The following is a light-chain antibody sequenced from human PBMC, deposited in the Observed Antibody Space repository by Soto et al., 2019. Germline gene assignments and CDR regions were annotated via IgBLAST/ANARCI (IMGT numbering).Light chain of an antibody. J-gene: IGKJ1*01. V-gene: IGKV3-11*01. CDR1: QSVSNY. Sequence: EIVLTQSPATLCLFPGDRATLSCRASQSVSNYLAWYQQKSGKAPRLLIYDASKRATGIPARFSGSGSGTEFTLTISGLQSEDFAVYYCQQHYNWPRTFGQGTKVDIK. CDR3: QQHYNWPRT. CDR2: DAS.